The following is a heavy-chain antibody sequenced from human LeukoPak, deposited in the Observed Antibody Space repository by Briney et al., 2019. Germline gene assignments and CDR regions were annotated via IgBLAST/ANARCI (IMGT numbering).Heavy chain of an antibody. V-gene: IGHV5-51*01. J-gene: IGHJ6*02. D-gene: IGHD5-12*01. Sequence: GESLKISCKGSGYSFTSYWIGWVRQMPGKGLEWMGVIYPGDSDTRYSPSFQGQVTISADKSISTAYLQWSSLKASDTAMYYCATNGGGYENYYYYGMDVWGQGTTVTVSS. CDR1: GYSFTSYW. CDR2: IYPGDSDT. CDR3: ATNGGGYENYYYYGMDV.